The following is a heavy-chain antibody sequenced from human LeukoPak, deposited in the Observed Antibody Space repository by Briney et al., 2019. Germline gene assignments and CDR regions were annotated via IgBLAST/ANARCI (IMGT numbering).Heavy chain of an antibody. J-gene: IGHJ4*02. Sequence: PAETLSLTCTVSGYSISSSYYWGWIRQPPGKGLEWIGSIYYSGSTYYNPSLKSRVTISVDTSKNQFSLKLSSVTAADTAVYYCPRHPHLRVVTDYWGQGTLVTVSS. V-gene: IGHV4-39*01. D-gene: IGHD3-22*01. CDR3: PRHPHLRVVTDY. CDR1: GYSISSSYY. CDR2: IYYSGST.